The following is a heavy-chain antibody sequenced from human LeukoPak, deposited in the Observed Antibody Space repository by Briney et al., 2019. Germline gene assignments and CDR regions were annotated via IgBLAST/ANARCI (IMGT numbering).Heavy chain of an antibody. V-gene: IGHV4-4*07. J-gene: IGHJ5*02. CDR2: IYTSGST. CDR1: GGAISSYY. Sequence: SETLSLTCTVSGGAISSYYWSWIRQPAGKGLEWIGRIYTSGSTNYNPSLKSRVTMSVDTSKNQFSLKLSSVTAADTAVYYCARARWANDYGVHWWFDPWGQGTLVTVSS. CDR3: ARARWANDYGVHWWFDP. D-gene: IGHD4-17*01.